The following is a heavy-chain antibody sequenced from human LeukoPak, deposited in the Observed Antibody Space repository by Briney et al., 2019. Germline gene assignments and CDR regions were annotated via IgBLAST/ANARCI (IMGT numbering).Heavy chain of an antibody. J-gene: IGHJ6*02. CDR3: ARDRIYYGMDV. Sequence: PGGSLRLSCAASGFTLSSYEMNWVRQAPGKGLEWVSYISSSGSSIYYADSVKSRFTISRDNAKNSLYLQMNSLRAEDTAVYYCARDRIYYGMDVWGQGTTVTVSS. D-gene: IGHD2-15*01. CDR1: GFTLSSYE. CDR2: ISSSGSSI. V-gene: IGHV3-48*03.